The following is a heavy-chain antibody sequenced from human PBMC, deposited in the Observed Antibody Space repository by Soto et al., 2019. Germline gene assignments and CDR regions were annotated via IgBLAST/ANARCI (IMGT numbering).Heavy chain of an antibody. D-gene: IGHD3-22*01. V-gene: IGHV1-69*13. CDR1: GGTFSSYA. Sequence: ASVKVSCKASGGTFSSYAISWVRQAPGQGLEWMGGIIPIFGTANYAQKFQGRVTITADESTSTAYMELSSLRSEDTAVYYCASPWLAHAFDIWGQGTMVTVSS. CDR2: IIPIFGTA. J-gene: IGHJ3*02. CDR3: ASPWLAHAFDI.